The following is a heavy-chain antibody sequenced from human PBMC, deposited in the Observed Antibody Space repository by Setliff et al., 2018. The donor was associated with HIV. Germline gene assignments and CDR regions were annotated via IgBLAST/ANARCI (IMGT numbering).Heavy chain of an antibody. V-gene: IGHV1-69*05. Sequence: GASVKVSCKASGGTFSSYAISWVRQAPGQGLEWMGGINPIFGTANYAQKFQGRVTITTDESTSTAYMELSSLRSEDTAVYYCASPGPNYDGSAFDIWGQGTMVTVS. J-gene: IGHJ3*02. CDR2: INPIFGTA. CDR1: GGTFSSYA. D-gene: IGHD3-10*01. CDR3: ASPGPNYDGSAFDI.